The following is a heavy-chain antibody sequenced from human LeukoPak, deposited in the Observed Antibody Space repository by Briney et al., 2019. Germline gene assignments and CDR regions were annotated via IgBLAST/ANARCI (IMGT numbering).Heavy chain of an antibody. J-gene: IGHJ4*02. CDR3: ATYYYDSSGYYRAGYYFDY. Sequence: ASVKVSCKASGGTFSSYAISWVRQAPGQGLEWMGRIIPIFGIANYAQKFQGRVTITADKSTSTAYMKLSSLRSEDTAVYYCATYYYDSSGYYRAGYYFDYWGQGTLVTVSS. CDR2: IIPIFGIA. CDR1: GGTFSSYA. V-gene: IGHV1-69*04. D-gene: IGHD3-22*01.